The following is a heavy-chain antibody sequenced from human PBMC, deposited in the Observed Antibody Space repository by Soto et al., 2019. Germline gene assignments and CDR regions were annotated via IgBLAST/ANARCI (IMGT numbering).Heavy chain of an antibody. Sequence: GASVKVSCKASGYTFTSYGISWVRQAPGQGLEWMGWISAYNGNTNYAQKLQGRVTMTTDTSTSTAYMELRSLRSDDTAVYYCGAAYDILTGSGAFDIWGQGTMVTVSS. CDR1: GYTFTSYG. D-gene: IGHD3-9*01. CDR3: GAAYDILTGSGAFDI. J-gene: IGHJ3*02. V-gene: IGHV1-18*01. CDR2: ISAYNGNT.